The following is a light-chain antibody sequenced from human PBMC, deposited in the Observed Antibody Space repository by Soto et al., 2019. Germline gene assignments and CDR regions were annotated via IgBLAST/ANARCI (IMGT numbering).Light chain of an antibody. CDR2: GAS. J-gene: IGKJ1*01. V-gene: IGKV3-20*01. Sequence: EIVLTQSPGTLSLSPGGRATLSCRASQSVSSTYLAWYQQRPGQAPRLLLYGASNRATGIPDRFSGSGSGTDFTLTISRLEPEDSAVYYCQQYGSSPRTFGQGTKVDIK. CDR1: QSVSSTY. CDR3: QQYGSSPRT.